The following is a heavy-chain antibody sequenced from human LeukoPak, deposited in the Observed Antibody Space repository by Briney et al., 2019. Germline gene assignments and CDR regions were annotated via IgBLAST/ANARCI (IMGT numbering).Heavy chain of an antibody. V-gene: IGHV3-7*01. D-gene: IGHD3-22*01. CDR2: INQDGSEK. CDR3: ARDLYYFDRSGYYASDL. Sequence: PGGSLRLSCAASGFTFSDYWISWVRQAPGKGLEWVANINQDGSEKHYVDSLGGRFTISRDNAKNSLYLQMNSLRAEDTAVYFCARDLYYFDRSGYYASDLWGQGTLVTVSS. J-gene: IGHJ5*02. CDR1: GFTFSDYW.